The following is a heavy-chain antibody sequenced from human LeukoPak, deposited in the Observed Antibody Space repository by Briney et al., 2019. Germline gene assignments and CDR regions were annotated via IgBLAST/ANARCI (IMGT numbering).Heavy chain of an antibody. Sequence: GGSLRLSCAASGFTVSSNYMNWVRQAPGKGLVWVSVIYSGGSTYYADSVKGRFTISRDNSKNTLYLQMNSLRAEDTAVYYCARDLTVGGFGELGYWGQGTLVTVSS. V-gene: IGHV3-53*01. J-gene: IGHJ4*02. CDR2: IYSGGST. CDR1: GFTVSSNY. CDR3: ARDLTVGGFGELGY. D-gene: IGHD3-10*01.